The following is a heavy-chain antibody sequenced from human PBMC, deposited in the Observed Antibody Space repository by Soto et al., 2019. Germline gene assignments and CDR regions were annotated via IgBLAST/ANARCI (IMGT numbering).Heavy chain of an antibody. CDR1: GFTFNSYT. J-gene: IGHJ4*02. D-gene: IGHD2-15*01. V-gene: IGHV3-23*01. Sequence: PGGSLRLSCAASGFTFNSYTMAWVRQAPGKGLEWVSSISGSGGSTSYADSVQGRFTISRDNSKNTLYLQMNSLRAEDTAVYYCAKLRWHLPCYFDYWGQGTLVTVSS. CDR3: AKLRWHLPCYFDY. CDR2: ISGSGGST.